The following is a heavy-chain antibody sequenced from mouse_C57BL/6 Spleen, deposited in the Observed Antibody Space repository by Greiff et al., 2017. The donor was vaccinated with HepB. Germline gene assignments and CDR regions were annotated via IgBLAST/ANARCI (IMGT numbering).Heavy chain of an antibody. CDR1: GYAFSSSW. V-gene: IGHV1-82*01. CDR2: IYPGDGDT. Sequence: QVQLQQSGPELVKPGASVKISCKASGYAFSSSWMNWVKQRPGKGLEWIGRIYPGDGDTNYNGKFKGKATLTADKSSSTAYMQLSSLTSEDSAVYFCAKLAGLAPLRAMDYWGQGTSVTVSS. D-gene: IGHD2-4*01. J-gene: IGHJ4*01. CDR3: AKLAGLAPLRAMDY.